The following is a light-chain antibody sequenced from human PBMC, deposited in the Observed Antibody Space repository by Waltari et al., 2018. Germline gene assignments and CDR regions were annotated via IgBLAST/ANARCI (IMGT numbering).Light chain of an antibody. CDR2: KND. Sequence: QSALPQPPSASGTTGQGVTLPYSGSNSNLGRTYVYWYQQVSGEAPKLLILKNDQRPSGVPDRFSGNRSGASASLAISGLRSEDEADYYCAVWDDDVNSWVFGGGTKLTVL. CDR3: AVWDDDVNSWV. V-gene: IGLV1-47*01. J-gene: IGLJ3*02. CDR1: NSNLGRTY.